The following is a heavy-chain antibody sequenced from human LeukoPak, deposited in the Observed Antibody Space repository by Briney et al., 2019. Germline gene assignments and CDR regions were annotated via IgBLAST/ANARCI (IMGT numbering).Heavy chain of an antibody. CDR1: GFTFSSYG. CDR2: IKQDGSEK. Sequence: GGSLRLSCAASGFTFSSYGMHWVRQAPGKGLEWVANIKQDGSEKYYVDSVKGRFTISRDNAKNSLYLQMNSLRAEDTAVYYCARAGRFGVFLDYYGMDVWGKGTTVTVSS. CDR3: ARAGRFGVFLDYYGMDV. V-gene: IGHV3-7*03. J-gene: IGHJ6*04. D-gene: IGHD3-10*01.